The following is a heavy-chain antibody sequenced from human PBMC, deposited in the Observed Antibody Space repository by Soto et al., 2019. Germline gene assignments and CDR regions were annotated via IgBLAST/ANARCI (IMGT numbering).Heavy chain of an antibody. CDR1: GFTFSSYG. Sequence: GGSLRLSCAASGFTFSSYGMHWVRQAPGKGLEWVAVISYDGSNKYYADSVKGRFTISRDNSKNTLYLQMNSLRAEDTAVYYCATTVSGSGWYYFDYWGQGTLVTVSS. V-gene: IGHV3-30*03. D-gene: IGHD6-19*01. J-gene: IGHJ4*02. CDR3: ATTVSGSGWYYFDY. CDR2: ISYDGSNK.